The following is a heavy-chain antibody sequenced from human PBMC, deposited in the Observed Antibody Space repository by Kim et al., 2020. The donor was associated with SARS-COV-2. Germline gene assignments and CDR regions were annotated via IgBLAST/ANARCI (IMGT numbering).Heavy chain of an antibody. J-gene: IGHJ6*02. D-gene: IGHD1-1*01. V-gene: IGHV3-64D*09. CDR3: VKRTTGTTYGMDV. Sequence: YADSVKGRFTISRDNSKNTLYLQMSSLRAEETAVYYCVKRTTGTTYGMDVWGQGTTVTVSS.